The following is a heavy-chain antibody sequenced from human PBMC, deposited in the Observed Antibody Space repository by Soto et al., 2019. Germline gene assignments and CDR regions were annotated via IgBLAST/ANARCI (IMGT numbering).Heavy chain of an antibody. CDR2: IYHSGST. D-gene: IGHD3-10*01. CDR3: ARSVSFGEADS. V-gene: IGHV4-61*01. CDR1: GGSISGGSYY. J-gene: IGHJ4*02. Sequence: QVQLQESGPGLVKPSETLSLTCSVSGGSISGGSYYWSWIRQPPGKGLEWIGYIYHSGSTNYNASLKSRVTISLDPSKNEFSLNLRSVSAADTAVYFCARSVSFGEADSWGQGILVTVSS.